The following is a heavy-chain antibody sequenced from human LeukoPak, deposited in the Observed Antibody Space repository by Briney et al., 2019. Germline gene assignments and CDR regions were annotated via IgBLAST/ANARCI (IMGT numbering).Heavy chain of an antibody. D-gene: IGHD3-10*01. Sequence: GGSLRLSCAASGFTFSSFGMNWVRQAPGKGLEWVSYISDSSSIPYYADSVKGRFTISRDNAKNSLSLQLNSLRDEDTAVYFCAKVIRGGYGMDVWGQGTTVTVSS. J-gene: IGHJ6*02. V-gene: IGHV3-48*02. CDR1: GFTFSSFG. CDR2: ISDSSSIP. CDR3: AKVIRGGYGMDV.